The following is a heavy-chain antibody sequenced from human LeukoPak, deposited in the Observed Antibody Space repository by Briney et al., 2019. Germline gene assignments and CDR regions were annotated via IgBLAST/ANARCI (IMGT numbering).Heavy chain of an antibody. J-gene: IGHJ4*02. CDR2: IYNSGST. V-gene: IGHV4-59*12. Sequence: PSETLSLTCTVSGGSISSFYWSWIRQPPGKGLEWIGNIYNSGSTNYNPSLKSRVTISVDKSKNQFSLKLSSVTAADTAVYYCARGGDSSGFYWGQGTLVTVSS. CDR3: ARGGDSSGFY. CDR1: GGSISSFY. D-gene: IGHD6-19*01.